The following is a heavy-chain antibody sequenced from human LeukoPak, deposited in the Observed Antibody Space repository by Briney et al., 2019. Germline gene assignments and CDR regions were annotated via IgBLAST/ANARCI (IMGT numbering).Heavy chain of an antibody. CDR2: ISYDGSNK. Sequence: GGSLRLSCAASGFTFSSYWMSWVRQAPGKGLEWVAVISYDGSNKYYADSVKGRFTISRDNSKNTLYLQMNSLRAEDTAVYYCAKSGPDYGDYEDYFDYWGQGTLVTVSS. CDR1: GFTFSSYW. J-gene: IGHJ4*02. V-gene: IGHV3-30*18. CDR3: AKSGPDYGDYEDYFDY. D-gene: IGHD4-17*01.